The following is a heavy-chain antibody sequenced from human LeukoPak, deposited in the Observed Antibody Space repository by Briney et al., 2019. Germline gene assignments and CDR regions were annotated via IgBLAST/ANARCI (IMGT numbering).Heavy chain of an antibody. D-gene: IGHD4-23*01. V-gene: IGHV4-39*07. CDR2: IYYSGST. J-gene: IGHJ4*02. CDR3: ASARTTVVIDY. Sequence: SETLSLTCTVSGGSISSSSYYWGWIRQPPGKGLEWIGSIYYSGSTYYNPSLKSRVTISVDTSKNQFSLKLSSVTAADTAVYYCASARTTVVIDYWGQGTLVTVSS. CDR1: GGSISSSSYY.